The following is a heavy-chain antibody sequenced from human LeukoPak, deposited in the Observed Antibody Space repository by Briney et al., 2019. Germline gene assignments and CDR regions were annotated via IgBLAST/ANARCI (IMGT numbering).Heavy chain of an antibody. Sequence: GASVKVSYKASGGTFSSYAISWVRQAPGQGLEWMGGIIPIFGTANYAQKFQGRVTITADESTSTAYMELSSLRSGDTAVYYCARKSHSGLIDYWGQGTLVTVSS. CDR2: IIPIFGTA. J-gene: IGHJ4*02. D-gene: IGHD6-19*01. CDR3: ARKSHSGLIDY. V-gene: IGHV1-69*13. CDR1: GGTFSSYA.